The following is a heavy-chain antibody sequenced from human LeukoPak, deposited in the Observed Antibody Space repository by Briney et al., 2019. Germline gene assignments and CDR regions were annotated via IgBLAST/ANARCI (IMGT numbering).Heavy chain of an antibody. Sequence: SETLSLTCSVSGYSISSGYYWGWIRQPPGKGLEWIGSIHHSASPYYNPSLKSRVTISVDTSKNQLSLKLSSVTAADTAVYYCARAYDFLTGYYSYYYYYMDVWGKGTTVTVSS. D-gene: IGHD3-9*01. J-gene: IGHJ6*03. CDR1: GYSISSGYY. CDR2: IHHSASP. CDR3: ARAYDFLTGYYSYYYYYMDV. V-gene: IGHV4-38-2*02.